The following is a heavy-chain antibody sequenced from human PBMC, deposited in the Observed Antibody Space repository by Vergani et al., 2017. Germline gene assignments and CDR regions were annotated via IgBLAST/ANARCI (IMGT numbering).Heavy chain of an antibody. Sequence: QLQLQESGSGLVKPSQTLSLTCTVSGGSVSSGSYYWSWIRQPPWKGLEWIGDIYYSGSTNYNPSLKSRVTISVDTSKNQFSLKLSSVTAADTAVYYCARVGSTTTVVTPGGNYYYYGMDGWGQGTTVTVSS. CDR3: ARVGSTTTVVTPGGNYYYYGMDG. V-gene: IGHV4-61*01. J-gene: IGHJ6*02. CDR2: IYYSGST. D-gene: IGHD4-23*01. CDR1: GGSVSSGSYY.